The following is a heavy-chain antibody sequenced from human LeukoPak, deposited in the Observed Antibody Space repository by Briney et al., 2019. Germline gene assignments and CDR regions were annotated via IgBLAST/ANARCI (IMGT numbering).Heavy chain of an antibody. J-gene: IGHJ4*02. Sequence: GSLRLSCAASGFTFSSFAMFWVRQAPGKGLEWVSGISGGATYYADSVKGRFTISRDNSKDTLYLQLDSLRAEDTAVYYCAKRSSTYYGADYWGQGTLVTVSS. D-gene: IGHD3-10*01. V-gene: IGHV3-23*01. CDR2: ISGGAT. CDR1: GFTFSSFA. CDR3: AKRSSTYYGADY.